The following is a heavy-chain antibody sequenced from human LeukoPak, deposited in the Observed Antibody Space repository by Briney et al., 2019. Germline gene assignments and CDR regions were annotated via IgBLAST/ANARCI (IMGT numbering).Heavy chain of an antibody. CDR3: AKDPPRGVVVAATSQHYFDY. J-gene: IGHJ4*02. Sequence: PGGSVRLSCAASGFTFSSYGMHWVRRAPGKGLEWVAFIRYDGSNKYYADSVKGRFTISRDNSKNTLYLQMNSLRAEDTAVYYCAKDPPRGVVVAATSQHYFDYWGQGTLVTVSS. CDR1: GFTFSSYG. CDR2: IRYDGSNK. D-gene: IGHD2-15*01. V-gene: IGHV3-30*02.